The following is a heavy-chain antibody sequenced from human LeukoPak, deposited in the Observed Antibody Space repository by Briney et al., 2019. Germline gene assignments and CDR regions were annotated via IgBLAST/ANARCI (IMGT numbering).Heavy chain of an antibody. CDR3: ARDRAYGSGSYYNAFDI. J-gene: IGHJ3*02. Sequence: ASVKVSCKASGYTFTSYGISCVRQAPGQGLEWMGWMSAYNGNTHYAQKLQGRVTMTTDTSTSTAYMAVRSLRSDDGGVFLCARDRAYGSGSYYNAFDIWGQGTMVSVS. D-gene: IGHD3-10*01. CDR2: MSAYNGNT. CDR1: GYTFTSYG. V-gene: IGHV1-18*01.